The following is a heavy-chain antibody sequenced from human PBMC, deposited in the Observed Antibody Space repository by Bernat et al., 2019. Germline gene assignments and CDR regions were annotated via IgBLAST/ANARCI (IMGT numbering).Heavy chain of an antibody. CDR1: EFIFSSYS. J-gene: IGHJ2*01. V-gene: IGHV3-48*01. CDR3: ARPKSSAYYWYFDL. CDR2: VSSSGSPI. D-gene: IGHD6-19*01. Sequence: EVQLVESGGGLVQPGGSLRLPCAASEFIFSSYSMNWVRQAPGKGLEWISFVSSSGSPIYYADSVKGRFTISRDNARNSLYLQMNGLRAEDTAVYYCARPKSSAYYWYFDLWGRGTLVTVSS.